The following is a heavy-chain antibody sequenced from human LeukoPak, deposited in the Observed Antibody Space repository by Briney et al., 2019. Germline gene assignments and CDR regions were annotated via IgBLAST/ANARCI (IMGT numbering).Heavy chain of an antibody. CDR3: AVAYYYGSGDAFDI. CDR2: INSDSNYI. Sequence: SGGSLRLSCAASGFTFRSYSMNWVRQAPGKGLEWVSSINSDSNYIYYADSVQGRFTISRDNAKNSLYLQMNSLRAEGTAVYYCAVAYYYGSGDAFDIWGQGTKVTVSS. V-gene: IGHV3-21*01. J-gene: IGHJ3*02. D-gene: IGHD3-10*01. CDR1: GFTFRSYS.